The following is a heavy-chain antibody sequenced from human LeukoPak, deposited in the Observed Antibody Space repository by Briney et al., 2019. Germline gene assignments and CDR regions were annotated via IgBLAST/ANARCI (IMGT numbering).Heavy chain of an antibody. D-gene: IGHD1-1*01. CDR1: GGSFSGYY. CDR3: ARSWVPRSFFDY. CDR2: INHSGST. V-gene: IGHV4-34*01. J-gene: IGHJ4*02. Sequence: SETLSLTCAVYGGSFSGYYWSWIRQPPGKGLEWIGEINHSGSTNYNPSLKSRVTISVDTSKNQFSLKLSSVTAADTAVYYCARSWVPRSFFDYWAREPWSPSPQ.